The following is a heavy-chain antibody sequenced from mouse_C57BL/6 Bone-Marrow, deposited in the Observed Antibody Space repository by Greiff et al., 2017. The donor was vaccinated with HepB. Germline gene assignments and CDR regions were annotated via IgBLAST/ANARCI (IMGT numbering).Heavy chain of an antibody. J-gene: IGHJ3*01. CDR2: IHPNSGST. Sequence: VQLQQPGAELVKPGASVKLSCKASGYTFTSYWMHWVKQRPGQGLEWIGMIHPNSGSTNYNEKFKSKATLTVDKSSSTAYMQLSSLTSEDSAVYDCARWSGNPFAYWGQGTLVTVSA. V-gene: IGHV1-64*01. D-gene: IGHD1-3*01. CDR1: GYTFTSYW. CDR3: ARWSGNPFAY.